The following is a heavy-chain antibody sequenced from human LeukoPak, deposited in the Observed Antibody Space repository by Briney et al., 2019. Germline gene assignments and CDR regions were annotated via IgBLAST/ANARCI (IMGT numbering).Heavy chain of an antibody. D-gene: IGHD1-1*01. Sequence: GGSLRLSCAASGFTFSSYAMHWVRQAPGKGLEWVAVISYDGSNKYYADSVKGRFTISRDNSKNTLYLQMNSLRAEDTAVYYCAREGRSTTTIDYWGQGTLVTVSS. CDR2: ISYDGSNK. CDR3: AREGRSTTTIDY. V-gene: IGHV3-30*04. J-gene: IGHJ4*02. CDR1: GFTFSSYA.